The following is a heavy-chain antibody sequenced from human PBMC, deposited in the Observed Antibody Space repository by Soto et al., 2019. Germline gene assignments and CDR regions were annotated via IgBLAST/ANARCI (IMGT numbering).Heavy chain of an antibody. CDR1: GYTFTSYG. V-gene: IGHV1-18*01. D-gene: IGHD2-2*02. CDR2: ISAYDGNT. CDR3: AGDWNIGYSSSTSFYRGANWFDP. J-gene: IGHJ5*02. Sequence: AASVKVSCKASGYTFTSYGISWVRQAPVQGLEWMGWISAYDGNTNYAQKLQGRVTMTTDTSKSTAYMELRSLRSDDTAVYYCAGDWNIGYSSSTSFYRGANWFDPWG.